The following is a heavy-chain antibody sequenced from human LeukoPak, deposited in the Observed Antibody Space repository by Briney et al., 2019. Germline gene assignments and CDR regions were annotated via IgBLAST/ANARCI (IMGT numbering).Heavy chain of an antibody. CDR3: ARCGSYYTFDY. V-gene: IGHV3-7*01. CDR2: IKQDGSEK. D-gene: IGHD3-10*01. J-gene: IGHJ4*02. CDR1: GFTFSSYW. Sequence: GGSLRLSCAASGFTFSSYWMSRVRQAPGKGLEWVANIKQDGSEKYYVDSVKGRFTISRDNAKNSLYLQMNSLRAEDTAVYYCARCGSYYTFDYWGQGTLVTVSS.